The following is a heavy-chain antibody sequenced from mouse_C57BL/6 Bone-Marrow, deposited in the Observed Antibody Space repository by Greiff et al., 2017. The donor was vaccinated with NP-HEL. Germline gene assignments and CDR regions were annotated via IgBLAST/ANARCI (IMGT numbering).Heavy chain of an antibody. V-gene: IGHV1-55*01. CDR3: ADSSHFYAMDY. Sequence: VQLQQPGAELVKPGASVKMSCKASGYTFTSYWITWVKQRPGQGLEWIGDIFPGSGSTNYNEKFKSKATLTVDTSSSTAYMQLSSLTSEDYAVYCCADSSHFYAMDYWGQGTSVTVSS. CDR2: IFPGSGST. D-gene: IGHD1-1*01. CDR1: GYTFTSYW. J-gene: IGHJ4*01.